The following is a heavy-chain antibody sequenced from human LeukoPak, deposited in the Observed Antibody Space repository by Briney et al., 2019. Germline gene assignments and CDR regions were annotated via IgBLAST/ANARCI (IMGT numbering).Heavy chain of an antibody. CDR3: ARGGYDILTGSGFFDY. CDR1: GGSISSYY. J-gene: IGHJ4*02. CDR2: IYYSGST. Sequence: PSETLPLTCTVSGGSISSYYWSWIRQPPGKGLEWIGYIYYSGSTNYNPSLKSRVTISVDTSKNQFSLKLSSVTAADTAVYYCARGGYDILTGSGFFDYWGQGTLVTVSS. V-gene: IGHV4-59*01. D-gene: IGHD3-9*01.